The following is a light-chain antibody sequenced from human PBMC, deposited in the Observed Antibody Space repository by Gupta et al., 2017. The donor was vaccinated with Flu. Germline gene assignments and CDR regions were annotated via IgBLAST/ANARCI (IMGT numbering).Light chain of an antibody. Sequence: DIVLTQSPATLSLSPGERATLSCRASQNVNNYLAWYQHKPGQAPRLLIYDASNRGTGIPARFSGSGCGTDFTLTISSREPEDFALYYCQQRSNWPKVTFGGGTKVEIK. J-gene: IGKJ4*01. V-gene: IGKV3-11*01. CDR3: QQRSNWPKVT. CDR2: DAS. CDR1: QNVNNY.